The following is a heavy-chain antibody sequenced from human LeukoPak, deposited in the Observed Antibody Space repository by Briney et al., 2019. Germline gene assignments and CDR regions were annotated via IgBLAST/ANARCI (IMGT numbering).Heavy chain of an antibody. V-gene: IGHV3-30*02. J-gene: IGHJ4*02. CDR2: IRYDGSNK. Sequence: GGSLRLSCAAAGFTFSSYGMHWVRQAPGKGLEWVAFIRYDGSNKYYADSVKGRFTISRDNSKNTLYLQMNSLRAEDTAVYYCAKEASLRYFDWLLSYWGQGTLVTVSS. CDR1: GFTFSSYG. CDR3: AKEASLRYFDWLLSY. D-gene: IGHD3-9*01.